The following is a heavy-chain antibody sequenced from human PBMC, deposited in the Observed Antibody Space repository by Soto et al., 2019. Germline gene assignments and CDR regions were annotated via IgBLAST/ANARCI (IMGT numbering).Heavy chain of an antibody. CDR2: IYYSGST. V-gene: IGHV4-39*01. J-gene: IGHJ4*02. CDR1: GGSISSSSYY. Sequence: PSETLSLTCTVSGGSISSSSYYWGWIRQPPGKGLEWIGSIYYSGSTYYNPSLKSRVTISVDTSKNQFSLKLSSVTAADTAVYYCARGYCCGGSCYRYWGQGSQVTVSS. D-gene: IGHD2-15*01. CDR3: ARGYCCGGSCYRY.